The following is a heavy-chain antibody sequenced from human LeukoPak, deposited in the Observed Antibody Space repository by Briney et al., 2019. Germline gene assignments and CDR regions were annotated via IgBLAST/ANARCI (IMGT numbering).Heavy chain of an antibody. Sequence: PSETLSLTCTVSGGSISSYYWSWIRQPPGKGLEWIGYIYYSGSTNYNPSLKSRVTISVDTPKNQFYLKLSSVTAADTAVYYCARDRYGLHHLTQCYFDYWGQGTLVTVSS. J-gene: IGHJ4*02. D-gene: IGHD4-11*01. CDR2: IYYSGST. V-gene: IGHV4-59*01. CDR3: ARDRYGLHHLTQCYFDY. CDR1: GGSISSYY.